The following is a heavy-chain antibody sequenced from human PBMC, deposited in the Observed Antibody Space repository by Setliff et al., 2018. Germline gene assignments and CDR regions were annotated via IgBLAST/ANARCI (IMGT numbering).Heavy chain of an antibody. J-gene: IGHJ6*02. CDR2: IRYDGSNK. V-gene: IGHV3-30*02. Sequence: GPLRLSCAASGFTFSSYGMHWVRQAPGKGLEWVAFIRYDGSNKYYADSVKGRFTISRDNSKNTLYLQMNSLRAEDTAVYYCAKEVGYCSGGSCYHYYYGMDVWGQGTTVTVSS. D-gene: IGHD2-15*01. CDR1: GFTFSSYG. CDR3: AKEVGYCSGGSCYHYYYGMDV.